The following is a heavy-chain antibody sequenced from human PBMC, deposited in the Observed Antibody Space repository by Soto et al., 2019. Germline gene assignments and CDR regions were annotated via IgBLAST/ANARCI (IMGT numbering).Heavy chain of an antibody. Sequence: QITLKESGPPLVKPTQTLTLTCTFSGFSLSTSGVGVGWIRQPPGKALEWLAVIYSNDDKRYGPSLKSRLTSTTDTYKNQVVLTMTNIDPVDTATYYCSHMKDSGLFGMDIWGQGTTVTVSS. V-gene: IGHV2-5*01. J-gene: IGHJ6*02. CDR1: GFSLSTSGVG. D-gene: IGHD3-10*01. CDR2: IYSNDDK. CDR3: SHMKDSGLFGMDI.